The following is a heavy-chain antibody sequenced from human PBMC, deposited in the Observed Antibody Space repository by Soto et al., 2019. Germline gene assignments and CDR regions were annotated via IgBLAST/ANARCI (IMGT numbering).Heavy chain of an antibody. V-gene: IGHV3-7*01. CDR1: GFTVSNYW. J-gene: IGHJ5*02. D-gene: IGHD4-4*01. Sequence: EVQLVESGGGLVQPGGSLRISCAASGFTVSNYWMTWVRQAPGTGLEWVANIKQDGSEDYYVYSVKGRYTISSDNAKNSLYTEIIRMSAEGTALYYFARSGTGSNCAFDPWGQGTLVTVSS. CDR3: ARSGTGSNCAFDP. CDR2: IKQDGSED.